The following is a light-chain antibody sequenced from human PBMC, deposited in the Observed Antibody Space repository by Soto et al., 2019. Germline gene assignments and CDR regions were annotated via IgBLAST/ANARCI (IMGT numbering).Light chain of an antibody. CDR3: QQYNSYSVNA. CDR2: DAS. Sequence: DIQMTQSPYTLSASVGDRVTITCRASQSISGWVAWYQQKPGKAPKLLIYDASSLESGVPSRFSGSGSGTEFTLTISRLQPDDFATYYCQQYNSYSVNAFGQGTKLEIK. J-gene: IGKJ2*01. V-gene: IGKV1-5*01. CDR1: QSISGW.